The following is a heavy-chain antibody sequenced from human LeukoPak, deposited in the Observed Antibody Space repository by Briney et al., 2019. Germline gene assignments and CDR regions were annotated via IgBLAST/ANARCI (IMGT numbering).Heavy chain of an antibody. J-gene: IGHJ4*02. V-gene: IGHV1-69*06. D-gene: IGHD3-9*01. Sequence: PGGSLRLSCAASGFTFSSYAISWVRQAPGQGLEWMGGIIPIFGTANYAQKFQGRVTITADKSTSTAYMELSSLRSEDTAVYYCARGHQYFDWLLSGFDYWGQGTLVTVSS. CDR2: IIPIFGTA. CDR1: GFTFSSYA. CDR3: ARGHQYFDWLLSGFDY.